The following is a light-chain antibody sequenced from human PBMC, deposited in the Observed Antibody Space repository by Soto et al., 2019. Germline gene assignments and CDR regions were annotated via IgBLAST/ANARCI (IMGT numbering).Light chain of an antibody. Sequence: EIVLTQSPGTLSLSPGERATLSCRASQSLSSNYLAWYQQKPGQAPRLLISGTSNRATGIPDRFSGSGSGTDFTITISRLEPDDFAVYYCQQYGGSAFTFGPGTKVDIK. CDR2: GTS. J-gene: IGKJ3*01. V-gene: IGKV3-20*01. CDR3: QQYGGSAFT. CDR1: QSLSSNY.